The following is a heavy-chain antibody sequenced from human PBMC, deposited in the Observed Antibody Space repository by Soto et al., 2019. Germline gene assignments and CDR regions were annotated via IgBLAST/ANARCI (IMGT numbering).Heavy chain of an antibody. CDR2: IYYSAIT. D-gene: IGHD3-22*01. CDR1: GSAISTGVDD. V-gene: IGHV4-31*03. CDR3: ARDYDSSGYWL. J-gene: IGHJ4*02. Sequence: SEALSLSATGCGSAISTGVDDWIWIRQHPGKVLDWIGYIYYSAITYYTPSLKSRVTISVDTSKNQFSLKLSSVTAEDTAVYYCARDYDSSGYWLWGQGTLVTVSS.